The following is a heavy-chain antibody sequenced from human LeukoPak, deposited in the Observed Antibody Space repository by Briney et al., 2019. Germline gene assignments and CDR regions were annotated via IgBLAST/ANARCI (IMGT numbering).Heavy chain of an antibody. CDR2: ISGSGGST. Sequence: GGSLRLSCAASGFTFSSYAMSWVRQAPGKGLEWVSAISGSGGSTYYADSVKGRFTISRDNSKNTPYLQMNSLRAEDTAVYYCAKLPYIVVVVAATHNWFDPWGQGTLVTVSS. CDR1: GFTFSSYA. CDR3: AKLPYIVVVVAATHNWFDP. J-gene: IGHJ5*02. V-gene: IGHV3-23*01. D-gene: IGHD2-15*01.